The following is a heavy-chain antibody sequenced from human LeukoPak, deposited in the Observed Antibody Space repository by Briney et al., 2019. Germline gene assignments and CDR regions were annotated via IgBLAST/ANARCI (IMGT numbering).Heavy chain of an antibody. D-gene: IGHD1-1*01. CDR2: IYNSGSI. Sequence: PSETLSLTCAVSGYSISSGDYWGWIRQPPGKGLEWIGSIYNSGSISYNPSLKSRVIISVDTSKNQFSLKLSSVTAADTAVYYCARNGSTTTIDIRYNWFDPWGQGALVTVSS. CDR3: ARNGSTTTIDIRYNWFDP. J-gene: IGHJ5*02. V-gene: IGHV4-38-2*01. CDR1: GYSISSGDY.